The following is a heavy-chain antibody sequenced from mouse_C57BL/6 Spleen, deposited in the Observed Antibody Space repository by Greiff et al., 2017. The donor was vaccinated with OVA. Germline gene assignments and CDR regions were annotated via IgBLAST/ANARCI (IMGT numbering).Heavy chain of an antibody. D-gene: IGHD2-5*01. CDR3: ARDRSNYSFDY. Sequence: EVMLVESEGGLVQPGSSMKLSCTASGFTFSDYYMAWVRQVPEKGLEWVANINYDGSSTYYLDSLKSRFIISRDNAKTILYLQMSSLKSEDTATYYCARDRSNYSFDYWGQGTTLTVSS. CDR1: GFTFSDYY. J-gene: IGHJ2*01. CDR2: INYDGSST. V-gene: IGHV5-16*01.